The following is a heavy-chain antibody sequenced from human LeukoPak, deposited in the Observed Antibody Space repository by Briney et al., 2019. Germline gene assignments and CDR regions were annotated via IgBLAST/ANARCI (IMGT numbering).Heavy chain of an antibody. D-gene: IGHD3-10*01. V-gene: IGHV1-69*05. Sequence: GASVKVSCKASGGTFSSYAISWVRQAPGQGLEWMGGIIPIFGTANYAQKLQGRVTMTTDTSTSTAYMELRSLRSDDTAVYYCARLRVRGVLMLLNKSYYFDYWGQGTLVTVSS. CDR1: GGTFSSYA. J-gene: IGHJ4*02. CDR3: ARLRVRGVLMLLNKSYYFDY. CDR2: IIPIFGTA.